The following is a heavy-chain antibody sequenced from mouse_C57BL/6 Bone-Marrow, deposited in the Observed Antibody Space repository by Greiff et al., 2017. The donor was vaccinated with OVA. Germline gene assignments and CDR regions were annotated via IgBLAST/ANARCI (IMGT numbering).Heavy chain of an antibody. CDR3: ASRGYYGSSRGDY. CDR2: IDPSDSYT. J-gene: IGHJ4*01. CDR1: GYTFTSYW. D-gene: IGHD1-1*01. V-gene: IGHV1-69*01. Sequence: QVHVKQPGAELVMPGASVKLSCKASGYTFTSYWMHWVKQRPGQGLEWIGEIDPSDSYTNYNQKFKGKSTLTVDKSSSTAYMQLSSLTSEDSAVYYCASRGYYGSSRGDYWGQGTSVTVSS.